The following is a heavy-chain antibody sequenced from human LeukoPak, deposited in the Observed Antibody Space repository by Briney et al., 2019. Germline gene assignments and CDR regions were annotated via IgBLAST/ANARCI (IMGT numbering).Heavy chain of an antibody. CDR2: IYYSGST. CDR3: ARESYYYGSDEPLSSA. V-gene: IGHV4-39*07. CDR1: GGSISSSSYY. D-gene: IGHD3-10*01. Sequence: SETLSLTCTVSGGSISSSSYYWGWIRQPPGKGLEWINSIYYSGSTYYNPSLKSRVTISVDTSKNQFSLKLSSVTAADTAVYYCARESYYYGSDEPLSSAWGQGTLVTVSS. J-gene: IGHJ5*02.